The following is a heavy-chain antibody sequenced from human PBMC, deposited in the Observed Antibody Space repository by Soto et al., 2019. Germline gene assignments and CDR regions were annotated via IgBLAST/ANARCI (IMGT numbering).Heavy chain of an antibody. CDR1: GGSISSGDYY. J-gene: IGHJ4*02. Sequence: QVQLQESGPGLVKPSQTLSLTCTVSGGSISSGDYYWSWIRQPPGKGMEWIGYIYYSGSTYYTPSIKSRITISVDTTNSHISLKLISVTAADTAVYYCAREPSLGYYYESSGPGGIFDYWGQGTLVTVSS. V-gene: IGHV4-30-4*01. CDR2: IYYSGST. CDR3: AREPSLGYYYESSGPGGIFDY. D-gene: IGHD3-22*01.